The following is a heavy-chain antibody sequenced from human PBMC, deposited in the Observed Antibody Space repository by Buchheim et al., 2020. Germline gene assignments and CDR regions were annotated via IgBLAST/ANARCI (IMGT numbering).Heavy chain of an antibody. CDR1: GFTFSSYG. D-gene: IGHD3-10*01. J-gene: IGHJ6*02. V-gene: IGHV3-33*01. CDR2: IWYDGSNK. Sequence: QVQLVESGGGVVQPGRSLRLSCAASGFTFSSYGMHWVRQAPGKGLEWVAVIWYDGSNKYYADSVKGRFTISRDNSKNTLYLQMNSLRAEDTAVYYCARDLYYGSGSYYNLVTYYYYGMDVWGQGTT. CDR3: ARDLYYGSGSYYNLVTYYYYGMDV.